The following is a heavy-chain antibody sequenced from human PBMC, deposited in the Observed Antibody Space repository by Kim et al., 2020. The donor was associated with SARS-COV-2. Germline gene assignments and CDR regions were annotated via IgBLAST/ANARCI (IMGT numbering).Heavy chain of an antibody. CDR3: AKGPQPTRNYDFWSGYYSGFDY. D-gene: IGHD3-3*01. Sequence: GVSLRLSCAASGFTFSSYGMHWVRQAPGKGLEWVAVISYDGSNKYYADSVKGRFTISRDNSKNTLYLQMNSLRAEDTAVYYCAKGPQPTRNYDFWSGYYSGFDYWGQGTLVTVSS. CDR2: ISYDGSNK. V-gene: IGHV3-30*18. J-gene: IGHJ4*02. CDR1: GFTFSSYG.